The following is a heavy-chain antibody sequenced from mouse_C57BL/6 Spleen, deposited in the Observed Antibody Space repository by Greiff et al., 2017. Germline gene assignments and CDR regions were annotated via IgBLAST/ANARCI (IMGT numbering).Heavy chain of an antibody. D-gene: IGHD1-1*01. CDR2: IRLKSDNYAT. Sequence: EVQLQESGGGLVQPGGSMKLSCVASGFTFSNYWMNWVRQSPEKGLEWVAQIRLKSDNYATHYAESVKGRFTISRDDSKSSVYLQMNNLRAEDTGIYYCTTITTVVAPDYWGQGTPLTVSS. V-gene: IGHV6-3*01. J-gene: IGHJ2*01. CDR1: GFTFSNYW. CDR3: TTITTVVAPDY.